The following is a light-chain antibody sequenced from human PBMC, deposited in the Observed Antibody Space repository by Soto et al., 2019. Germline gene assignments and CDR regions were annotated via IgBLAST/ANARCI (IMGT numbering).Light chain of an antibody. CDR2: LEGSGSY. CDR3: ETWDSNTRV. Sequence: QSVLTQSSSASASLGSSVKLTCTLSSGHSSYIIAWHQQQPGKAPRYLMKLEGSGSYNKGSGVPDRFSGSSSGADRYLTISNLQFEDEADYYYETWDSNTRVFGGGTKLTVL. V-gene: IGLV4-60*02. J-gene: IGLJ3*02. CDR1: SGHSSYI.